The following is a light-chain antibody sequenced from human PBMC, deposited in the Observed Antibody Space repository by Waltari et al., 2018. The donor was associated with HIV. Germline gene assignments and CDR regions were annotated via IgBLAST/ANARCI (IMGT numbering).Light chain of an antibody. Sequence: EVVLTQSPAPLSLSLGARAPLPSRARESVSSDLAWIQQRTGQAPRLLIYDASNRATGVPARFTGSGSGTDFTLTISSLQPEDFACYFCQQRSNWPPLTFGGGTK. V-gene: IGKV3-11*01. CDR2: DAS. J-gene: IGKJ4*01. CDR1: ESVSSD. CDR3: QQRSNWPPLT.